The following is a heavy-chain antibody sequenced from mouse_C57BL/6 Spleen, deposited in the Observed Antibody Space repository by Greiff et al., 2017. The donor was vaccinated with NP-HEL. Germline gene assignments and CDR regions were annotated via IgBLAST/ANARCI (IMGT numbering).Heavy chain of an antibody. V-gene: IGHV1-42*01. J-gene: IGHJ2*01. CDR3: AREYYGGY. CDR1: GYSFTGYY. Sequence: VQLQQSGPELVKPGASVKISCKASGYSFTGYYMNWVKQSPEKSLEWIGEINPSTGGTTYNQKFKAKATLTVDKSSSTAYMQLKSLTSEDSAVYYCAREYYGGYWGQGTTLTVSS. CDR2: INPSTGGT.